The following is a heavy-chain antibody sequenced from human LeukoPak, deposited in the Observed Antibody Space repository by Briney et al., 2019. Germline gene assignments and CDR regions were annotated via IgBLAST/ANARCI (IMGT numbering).Heavy chain of an antibody. J-gene: IGHJ5*01. V-gene: IGHV3-23*01. Sequence: GGSLRLSCAASGFTFSSYAMSWVRQAPGKGLEWVSAISGIGGSTYYSDSVRGRFTISRDNSKNTLSLQMNSLRAEDTAVYYCAKGSRIAARPTIWFDSWGQGTLVTVSS. CDR3: AKGSRIAARPTIWFDS. D-gene: IGHD6-6*01. CDR2: ISGIGGST. CDR1: GFTFSSYA.